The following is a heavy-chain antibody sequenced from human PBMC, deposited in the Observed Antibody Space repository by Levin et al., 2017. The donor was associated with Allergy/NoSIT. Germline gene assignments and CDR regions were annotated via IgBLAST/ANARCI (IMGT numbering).Heavy chain of an antibody. Sequence: SCAVSGGSISSGGYSWSWIRQPPGKGLEWIGNIYLSGSTNDNPSLKSRVTMSVDRSKNQFSLKLSYVTAADTDVYYCARVAGYSYGYYFDYWGPGTLVTVSS. CDR2: IYLSGST. D-gene: IGHD5-18*01. CDR3: ARVAGYSYGYYFDY. V-gene: IGHV4-30-2*01. CDR1: GGSISSGGYS. J-gene: IGHJ4*02.